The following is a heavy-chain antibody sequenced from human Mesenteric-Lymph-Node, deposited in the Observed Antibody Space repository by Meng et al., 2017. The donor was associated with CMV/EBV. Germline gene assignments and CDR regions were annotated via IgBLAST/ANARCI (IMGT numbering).Heavy chain of an antibody. D-gene: IGHD2-2*01. CDR3: ARVVVVPAASYYYYGMDV. V-gene: IGHV1-69*10. CDR1: GGTFSSYA. Sequence: SVKVSCKASGGTFSSYAISWVRQAPGQGLEWMGGIIPILGIANYAQKFQGRVTITADKSTSTAYMELSSLRSEDTAVYYCARVVVVPAASYYYYGMDVWGQGTTVTVSS. CDR2: IIPILGIA. J-gene: IGHJ6*02.